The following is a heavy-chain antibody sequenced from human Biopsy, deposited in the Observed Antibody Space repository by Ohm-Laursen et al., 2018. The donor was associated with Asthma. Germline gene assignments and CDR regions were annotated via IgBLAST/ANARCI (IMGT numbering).Heavy chain of an antibody. J-gene: IGHJ4*02. CDR3: ARGLRYFAYFDP. Sequence: GTMSLTCYVSRGSMNKFYWSWIRQSPRKGLEWIGYIDSSGSTRYTPSLRGRVTISVDTSKNQFPLTLSSVTAADTAVYYCARGLRYFAYFDPWGQGTLVTVSS. D-gene: IGHD3-9*01. CDR1: RGSMNKFY. CDR2: IDSSGST. V-gene: IGHV4-59*01.